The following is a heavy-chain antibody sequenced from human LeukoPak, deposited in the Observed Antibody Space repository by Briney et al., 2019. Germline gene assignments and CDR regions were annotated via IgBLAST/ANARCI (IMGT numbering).Heavy chain of an antibody. V-gene: IGHV3-48*04. CDR1: GFDFNNYN. CDR3: ASYIVGPTLDY. D-gene: IGHD1-26*01. CDR2: ISGSGRTK. J-gene: IGHJ4*02. Sequence: GGSLGLSCAASGFDFNNYNMNWVRQAPGRGLEWLSYISGSGRTKYYADSVKGRFTISRGNAKRSLYLQMNSLRAGDTAVYFCASYIVGPTLDYWGQGTLVTVSS.